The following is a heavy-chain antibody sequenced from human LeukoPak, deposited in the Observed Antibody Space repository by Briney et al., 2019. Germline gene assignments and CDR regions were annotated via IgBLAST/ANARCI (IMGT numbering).Heavy chain of an antibody. CDR2: ISGSGGNT. CDR3: AKGSGISYPYYFDY. J-gene: IGHJ4*02. V-gene: IGHV3-23*01. D-gene: IGHD3-10*01. Sequence: GGSLRLSCAASGFTFSTYAMSWVRQAPGKGLEWVSSISGSGGNTYYADSVKGRFTISRDNSKNTLYLQMNGLRAEDTAVYYCAKGSGISYPYYFDYWGQGTLVTVSS. CDR1: GFTFSTYA.